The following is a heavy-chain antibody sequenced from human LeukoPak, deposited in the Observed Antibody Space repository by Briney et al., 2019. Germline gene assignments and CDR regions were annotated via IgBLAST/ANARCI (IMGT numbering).Heavy chain of an antibody. D-gene: IGHD3-22*01. CDR1: GYSFTSYW. V-gene: IGHV5-51*01. J-gene: IGHJ3*02. CDR2: IYPGDSDT. Sequence: GESLQISCKGSGYSFTSYWIGWVRQMPGKGLEWMGIIYPGDSDTRYSPSFQGQVTISADKSISTAYLRWSSLKASDTAVYYCARPQLTYYYDSSGYDAFDIWGQGTMVTVSS. CDR3: ARPQLTYYYDSSGYDAFDI.